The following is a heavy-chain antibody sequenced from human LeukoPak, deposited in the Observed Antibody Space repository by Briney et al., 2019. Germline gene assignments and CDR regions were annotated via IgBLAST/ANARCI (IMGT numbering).Heavy chain of an antibody. V-gene: IGHV1-2*06. J-gene: IGHJ4*02. CDR3: ARDVSSTPNWEFDY. CDR1: GYTFADYF. CDR2: INANSGGT. Sequence: ASVKVSCKTSGYTFADYFIHWVRQAPGQGLEYMGRINANSGGTEYQQKFQGRVTMTRDMSISTAYVEINWLISDDTAIYYCARDVSSTPNWEFDYWGQGTTVTVFS. D-gene: IGHD1-26*01.